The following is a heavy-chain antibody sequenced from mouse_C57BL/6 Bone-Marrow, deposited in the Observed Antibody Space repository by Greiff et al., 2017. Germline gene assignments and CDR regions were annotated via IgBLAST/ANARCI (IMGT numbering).Heavy chain of an antibody. J-gene: IGHJ4*01. V-gene: IGHV5-16*01. D-gene: IGHD2-13*01. Sequence: EVKLVESEGGLVQPGSSMKLSCTASGFTFSDYYMAWVRQVPEKGLEWVANINYDGSSTYYLDSLKSRFIISRDNAKNILYLQMSSLKSEDTDTYYCARGGLYAIDYWGQGTSVTVSS. CDR1: GFTFSDYY. CDR2: INYDGSST. CDR3: ARGGLYAIDY.